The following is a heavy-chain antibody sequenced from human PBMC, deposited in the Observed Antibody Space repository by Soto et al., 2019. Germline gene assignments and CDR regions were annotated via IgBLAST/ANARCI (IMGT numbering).Heavy chain of an antibody. V-gene: IGHV4-31*02. Sequence: WTWIRQHPGKGLEWIGYIYYSGITYYNPSLKSRVTISVDTSKNQFSLKLSSVTAADTAVYYCAREPPIWGQGTLVTVSS. J-gene: IGHJ4*02. CDR3: AREPPI. CDR2: IYYSGIT.